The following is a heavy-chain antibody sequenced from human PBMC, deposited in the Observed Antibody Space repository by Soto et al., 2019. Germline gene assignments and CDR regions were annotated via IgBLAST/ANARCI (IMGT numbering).Heavy chain of an antibody. J-gene: IGHJ4*02. CDR2: TYYRSKWST. V-gene: IGHV6-1*01. CDR3: ARALAGSYDY. Sequence: SQTLSLTCAISGDSVSIKSATWNWIRQPPSRGLEWLGRTYYRSKWSTDYAVSVKGRITVSPDTSKNQFSLQLNSVTPEDTAVYYCARALAGSYDYWGQGTLVTVSS. D-gene: IGHD1-26*01. CDR1: GDSVSIKSAT.